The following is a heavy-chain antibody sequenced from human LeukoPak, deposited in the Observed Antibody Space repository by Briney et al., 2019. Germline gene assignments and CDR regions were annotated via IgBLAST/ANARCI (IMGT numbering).Heavy chain of an antibody. CDR1: GASISSGGYY. V-gene: IGHV4-31*03. CDR2: IYYSGST. Sequence: PSETLSLTCTVSGASISSGGYYWTWIRQHPGKGLEWIGYIYYSGSTCYNPSLKSRVTISVDTSKNQFSLKLSSVTAADTAVYYCALGYCGGGSCYAREYLQHWGQGTLVTVSS. D-gene: IGHD2-15*01. CDR3: ALGYCGGGSCYAREYLQH. J-gene: IGHJ1*01.